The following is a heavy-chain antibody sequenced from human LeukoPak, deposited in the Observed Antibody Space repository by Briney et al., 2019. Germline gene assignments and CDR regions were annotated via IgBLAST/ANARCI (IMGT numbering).Heavy chain of an antibody. CDR3: VRGPYSSGWYKGIDY. J-gene: IGHJ4*02. CDR2: INHSGST. CDR1: GGSFSGYY. V-gene: IGHV4-34*01. Sequence: SETLSLTCAVYGGSFSGYYWSWIRQPPGKGLEWIGEINHSGSTNYNPSLKSRVTISVDTSKNQFSLKLSSVTAADTAVYYCVRGPYSSGWYKGIDYWGQGTLVTVSS. D-gene: IGHD6-19*01.